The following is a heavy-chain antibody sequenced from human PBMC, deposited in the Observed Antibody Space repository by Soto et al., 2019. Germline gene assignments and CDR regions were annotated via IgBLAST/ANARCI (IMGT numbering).Heavy chain of an antibody. CDR2: IYWDDYK. CDR1: GFSLSTSGVG. D-gene: IGHD4-17*01. Sequence: QITLKESGPTLVKPTQTLTLTCTFSGFSLSTSGVGVGWIRQPPGKALEWLAVIYWDDYKHYSPSLKSRLTITKDTSKNQVVLTMTNMAPVDTATYYCAHKGYGDSPLDYWGQGTLLTVSS. V-gene: IGHV2-5*02. CDR3: AHKGYGDSPLDY. J-gene: IGHJ4*02.